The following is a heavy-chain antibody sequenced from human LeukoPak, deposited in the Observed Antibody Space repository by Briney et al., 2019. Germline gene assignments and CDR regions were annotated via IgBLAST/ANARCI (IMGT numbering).Heavy chain of an antibody. Sequence: GGSLRLSCAASGFTFSSYGMHWVRQAPGKGLEWVAFIRYDGSNKYYADSVKGRFTISRDNSKNTLYLQMNSLRAEDTAVYCCAKDLLMAGNWFDPWGQGTLVTVSS. CDR3: AKDLLMAGNWFDP. D-gene: IGHD3-10*01. CDR2: IRYDGSNK. CDR1: GFTFSSYG. J-gene: IGHJ5*02. V-gene: IGHV3-30*02.